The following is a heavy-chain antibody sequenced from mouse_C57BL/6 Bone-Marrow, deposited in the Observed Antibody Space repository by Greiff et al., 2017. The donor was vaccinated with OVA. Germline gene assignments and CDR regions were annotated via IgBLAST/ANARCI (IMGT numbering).Heavy chain of an antibody. D-gene: IGHD1-1*01. V-gene: IGHV1-50*01. CDR1: GYTFTSYW. Sequence: VQLQQPGAELVKPGASVKLSCKASGYTFTSYWMQWVKQRTGQGLEWIGEIDPSDSYTNYNQKFKGKATLTVDTSSSTAYMQLSSLTSEDSAVYYCALITTSPLDYWGQGTSVTVSS. CDR2: IDPSDSYT. J-gene: IGHJ4*01. CDR3: ALITTSPLDY.